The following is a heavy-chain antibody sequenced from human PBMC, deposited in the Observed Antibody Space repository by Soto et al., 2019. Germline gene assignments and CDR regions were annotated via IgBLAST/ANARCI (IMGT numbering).Heavy chain of an antibody. D-gene: IGHD6-19*01. Sequence: SETLSLTCAVSGGSISSSNWWSWVRQPPGKGLEWIGEIYHSGTANYNPSLKSRVTISMDKSNNQISLDLSSVTAADSAVYFWARHIAVTGTRGFDYWGQGTLVTVSS. CDR1: GGSISSSNW. V-gene: IGHV4-4*02. CDR2: IYHSGTA. J-gene: IGHJ4*02. CDR3: ARHIAVTGTRGFDY.